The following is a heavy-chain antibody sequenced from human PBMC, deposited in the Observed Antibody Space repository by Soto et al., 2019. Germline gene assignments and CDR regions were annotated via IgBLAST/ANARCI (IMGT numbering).Heavy chain of an antibody. CDR3: AHRTTGGHFDY. Sequence: QITLKESGPTLVKHTQTLTLTCTFSGFSLSTSGMGVGWIRQPPGKALVWLALIYWDDDKRHSPSLRSRLTITKDTSKNQVVLTMTDMDPVDTATYYCAHRTTGGHFDYWGQGTLVTVSS. J-gene: IGHJ4*02. CDR1: GFSLSTSGMG. CDR2: IYWDDDK. D-gene: IGHD1-1*01. V-gene: IGHV2-5*02.